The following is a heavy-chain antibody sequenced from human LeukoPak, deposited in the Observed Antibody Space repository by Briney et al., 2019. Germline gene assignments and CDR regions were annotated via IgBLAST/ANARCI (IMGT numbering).Heavy chain of an antibody. Sequence: SETLSLTCIVSGGSISNYYWSWIRQPPGKGLEWLGHIYHSGSTNYNPSLKSRVTISVDTSKNQFSLKLSSVTAADTAVYYCARVRGSFHQHFDYWGPGTTVTVSS. J-gene: IGHJ4*03. D-gene: IGHD1-26*01. CDR3: ARVRGSFHQHFDY. V-gene: IGHV4-59*01. CDR1: GGSISNYY. CDR2: IYHSGST.